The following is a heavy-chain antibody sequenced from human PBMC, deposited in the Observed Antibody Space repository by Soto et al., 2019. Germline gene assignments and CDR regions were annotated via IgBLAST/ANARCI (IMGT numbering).Heavy chain of an antibody. CDR3: ARGPYYYYYMDV. Sequence: QVQLVQSGAEVKKPGASVKVSCKASGYTFTSYDINWVRQATGQGFEWMGWMNPNSGNTGYAQKFQGRLTMTRNTSISTAYMELSSLRSEDTAVYYCARGPYYYYYMDVWGKGTTVTVSS. J-gene: IGHJ6*03. CDR2: MNPNSGNT. V-gene: IGHV1-8*01. CDR1: GYTFTSYD.